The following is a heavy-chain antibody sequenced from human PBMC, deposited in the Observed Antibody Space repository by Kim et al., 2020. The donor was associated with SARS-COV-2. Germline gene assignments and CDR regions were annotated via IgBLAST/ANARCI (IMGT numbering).Heavy chain of an antibody. CDR1: GYTFSDYD. J-gene: IGHJ6*01. CDR2: MNPNSGNT. D-gene: IGHD5-12*01. V-gene: IGHV1-8*02. Sequence: ASVKVSCKASGYTFSDYDINWVRQAAGQGLEWMGWMNPNSGNTGYAQKFQGRVTMTKNTSISTAYMELSSLRSEDTADYYYARAKMVATINKQSYYFYGM. CDR3: ARAKMVATINKQSYYFYGM.